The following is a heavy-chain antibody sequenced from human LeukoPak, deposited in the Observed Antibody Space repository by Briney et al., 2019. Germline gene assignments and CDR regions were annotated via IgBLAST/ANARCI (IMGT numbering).Heavy chain of an antibody. V-gene: IGHV3-74*01. Sequence: GGSLRLSCAASGFTFSDYWMHWVRQAPGKGLVWVSRIKGDGSHTIYADPVKGRFTISRDNAKNTLYLQMKSLRAEDTAVYYCVRDWDHFDFDSWGLGTLVTVSS. CDR1: GFTFSDYW. D-gene: IGHD3-9*01. J-gene: IGHJ5*01. CDR2: IKGDGSHT. CDR3: VRDWDHFDFDS.